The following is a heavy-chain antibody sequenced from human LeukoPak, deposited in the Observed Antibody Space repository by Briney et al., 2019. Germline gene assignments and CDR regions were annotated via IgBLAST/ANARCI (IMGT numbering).Heavy chain of an antibody. CDR2: IIPIFGTA. J-gene: IGHJ4*02. CDR1: GYTFTSYA. V-gene: IGHV1-69*05. D-gene: IGHD3-22*01. CDR3: ARDRMGVSSGYYYTFDY. Sequence: SVKVSCKASGYTFTSYAISWVRQAPGQGLEWMGRIIPIFGTANYAQKFQGRVTITTDESTSTAYMELSSLRSEDTAVYYCARDRMGVSSGYYYTFDYWGQGTLVTVSS.